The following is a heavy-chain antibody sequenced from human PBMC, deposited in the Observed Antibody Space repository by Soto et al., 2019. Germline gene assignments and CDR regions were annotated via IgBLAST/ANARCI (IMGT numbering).Heavy chain of an antibody. Sequence: ASVKVSCKTSGYTFTGHYIHWVRQAPQQGPEWMGEIGPESGATRYAQKFRGRVTMTMDTSITTVYMELKNLSPDDTAVYYCGRGRSGQIVIFYWGQGTPVTVSS. D-gene: IGHD3-3*02. J-gene: IGHJ4*02. CDR3: GRGRSGQIVIFY. V-gene: IGHV1-2*02. CDR1: GYTFTGHY. CDR2: IGPESGAT.